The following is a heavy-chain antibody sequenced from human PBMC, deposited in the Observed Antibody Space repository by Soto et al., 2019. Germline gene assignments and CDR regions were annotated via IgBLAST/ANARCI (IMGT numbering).Heavy chain of an antibody. Sequence: QITLKESGPTLVKPTQTLTLTCTFSGFSLSTSGVGVRWIGQPPGKALEWLALIYWDDDKRYRPSLKSRLTITKDSSKNQVVLTMTNMDRVDRATYYYAHSYSSGSYSGPFDYWGQGTLVTVSS. CDR2: IYWDDDK. D-gene: IGHD6-19*01. CDR3: AHSYSSGSYSGPFDY. J-gene: IGHJ4*02. V-gene: IGHV2-5*02. CDR1: GFSLSTSGVG.